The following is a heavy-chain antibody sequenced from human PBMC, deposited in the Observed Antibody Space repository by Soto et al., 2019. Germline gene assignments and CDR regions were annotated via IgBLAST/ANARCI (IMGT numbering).Heavy chain of an antibody. CDR3: TREGDYVWGSYRYSPGY. J-gene: IGHJ4*02. CDR2: IRSKAYGGTT. V-gene: IGHV3-49*05. CDR1: GFTFGDYA. Sequence: EVQLVESGGGLVKPGRSLRLSCTASGFTFGDYAMSWFRQAPGKGLEWVGFIRSKAYGGTTEYAASVKGRFTISRDDSKSIAYLQMNSLKTEDTAVYYCTREGDYVWGSYRYSPGYWGQGTLVTVSS. D-gene: IGHD3-16*02.